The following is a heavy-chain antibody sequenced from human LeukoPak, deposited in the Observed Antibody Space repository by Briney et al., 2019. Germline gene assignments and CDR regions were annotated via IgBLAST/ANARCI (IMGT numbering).Heavy chain of an antibody. V-gene: IGHV3-11*04. J-gene: IGHJ4*02. Sequence: NPGGSLRLSCAASGFTFSDYYMSWIRQAPGKGLEWVSYISSSGSTIYYADSVKGRFTISRDNAKNSLYLQMNSLRAEDTAVYYCARASEYSGYDSVNFDYWGQGTLVTVSS. CDR1: GFTFSDYY. CDR2: ISSSGSTI. CDR3: ARASEYSGYDSVNFDY. D-gene: IGHD5-12*01.